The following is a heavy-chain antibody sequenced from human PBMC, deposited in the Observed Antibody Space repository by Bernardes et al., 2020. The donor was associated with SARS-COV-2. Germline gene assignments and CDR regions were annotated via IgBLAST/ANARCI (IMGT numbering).Heavy chain of an antibody. CDR1: GGSVSTNGYY. CDR2: IYFSGSA. Sequence: TLSLTCTVSGGSVSTNGYYWGWIRQPPGKGLEWIGSIYFSGSAYSNPSLKSRVTVSIDTSKNQCSLKLSSVTAADTASYYCARHVGYNYGYSDYWGQGIMVTVSS. CDR3: ARHVGYNYGYSDY. J-gene: IGHJ4*02. V-gene: IGHV4-39*01. D-gene: IGHD5-18*01.